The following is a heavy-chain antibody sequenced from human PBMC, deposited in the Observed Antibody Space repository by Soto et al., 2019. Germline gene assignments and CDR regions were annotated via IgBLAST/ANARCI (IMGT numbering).Heavy chain of an antibody. D-gene: IGHD3-16*01. Sequence: GGSLRLSCAASGFTFSSYAIHWVRQAPGKGLEWVAVISYDGSNKYYADSVKGRFTISRDNSKNTLYLQMNRLRAEDTAVYYCARDYVRGYNYLYYYGMDVWGQGTTVTVSS. CDR1: GFTFSSYA. CDR3: ARDYVRGYNYLYYYGMDV. CDR2: ISYDGSNK. J-gene: IGHJ6*02. V-gene: IGHV3-30-3*01.